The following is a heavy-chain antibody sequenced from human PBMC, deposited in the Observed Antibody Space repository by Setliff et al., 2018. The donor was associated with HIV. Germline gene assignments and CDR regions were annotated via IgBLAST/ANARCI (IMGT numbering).Heavy chain of an antibody. Sequence: PGESLKISCQGSGYNFATYLIGWVRQTPGKGLEWIGIIFPDDSDTRERPSFQGHVSISVDKSINTAYLEWDSLKDSDSAMYYCARQEYSYGYIDKWGQGTRVTVSS. J-gene: IGHJ4*02. CDR3: ARQEYSYGYIDK. CDR2: IFPDDSDT. D-gene: IGHD5-18*01. CDR1: GYNFATYL. V-gene: IGHV5-51*01.